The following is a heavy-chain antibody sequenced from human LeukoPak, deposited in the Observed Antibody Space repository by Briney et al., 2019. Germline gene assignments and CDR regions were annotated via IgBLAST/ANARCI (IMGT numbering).Heavy chain of an antibody. Sequence: ASVKVSCKASGGTFSSYAISWVRQAPGQGLEWMGGIIPIFGTANYAQKFQGRVTIATDESTSTAYMELSSLRSEDTAVYYCARAGDSSGYYYYMDVWGKGTTVTVSS. D-gene: IGHD3-22*01. V-gene: IGHV1-69*05. J-gene: IGHJ6*03. CDR1: GGTFSSYA. CDR3: ARAGDSSGYYYYMDV. CDR2: IIPIFGTA.